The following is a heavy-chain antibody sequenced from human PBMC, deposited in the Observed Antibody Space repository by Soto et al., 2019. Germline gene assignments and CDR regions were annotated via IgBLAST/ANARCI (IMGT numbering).Heavy chain of an antibody. CDR1: GGSISTSNSY. J-gene: IGHJ4*02. Sequence: QLQLQESGPRLVKPSETLSLTCTVSGGSISTSNSYWGWIRQSPGKGLEWIGSVYYSGSTYYNPALTSRXXIXMXXDKNQCSRKLSSVTAADTAVYYCARRYYYDSPLDYWGQGPLVTVSS. CDR3: ARRYYYDSPLDY. V-gene: IGHV4-39*01. D-gene: IGHD3-22*01. CDR2: VYYSGST.